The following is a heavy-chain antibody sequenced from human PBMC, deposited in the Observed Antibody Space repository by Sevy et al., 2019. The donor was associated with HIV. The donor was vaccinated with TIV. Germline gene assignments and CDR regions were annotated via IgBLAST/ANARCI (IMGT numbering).Heavy chain of an antibody. Sequence: GGSLRLSCAASGFTFSSYAMSWVRQAPGKGLEWVSAISGSGGSTYYADSVKGRFTISRDDSKNTLYLQMNSLRAEDTAVYYCAKAPEHLRRKNAFDIWGQGTMVTVSS. CDR2: ISGSGGST. CDR1: GFTFSSYA. CDR3: AKAPEHLRRKNAFDI. V-gene: IGHV3-23*01. J-gene: IGHJ3*02. D-gene: IGHD3-3*01.